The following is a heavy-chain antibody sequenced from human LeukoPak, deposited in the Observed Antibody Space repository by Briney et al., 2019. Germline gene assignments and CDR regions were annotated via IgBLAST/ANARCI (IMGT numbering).Heavy chain of an antibody. V-gene: IGHV1-24*01. CDR1: GYTLTELS. CDR2: FDPEDGET. CDR3: ASGGVPAARPRGAFDI. Sequence: ASVKVSCKVSGYTLTELSMHWVRQAPGKGLEWMGGFDPEDGETIYAQKFQGRVTMTEDTSTDTAYIELRSLRSEDTAVYYCASGGVPAARPRGAFDIWVQGTMVTVSS. J-gene: IGHJ3*02. D-gene: IGHD2-2*02.